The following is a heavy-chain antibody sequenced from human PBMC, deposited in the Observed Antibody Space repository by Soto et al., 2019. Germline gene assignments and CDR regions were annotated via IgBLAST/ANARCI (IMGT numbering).Heavy chain of an antibody. CDR3: ARGATVTHSDY. CDR2: VSYSGTT. Sequence: PSETLSLTCTVSGVPVNSGSFYWTWIRQPPGKGLEWIGFVSYSGTTKYNASLKSRVTISVDTSRSQISLKVSSVTAADTAVYYCARGATVTHSDYWGQGTLVTVSS. D-gene: IGHD4-17*01. V-gene: IGHV4-61*01. J-gene: IGHJ4*02. CDR1: GVPVNSGSFY.